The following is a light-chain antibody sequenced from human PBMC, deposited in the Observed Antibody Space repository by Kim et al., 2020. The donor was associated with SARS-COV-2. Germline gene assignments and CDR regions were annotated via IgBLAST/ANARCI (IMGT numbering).Light chain of an antibody. J-gene: IGKJ1*01. CDR2: GES. Sequence: SPGERATLSCRASQNIGISYLAWYQQKPGQAPRLLIYGESSRATGIPDRFSGSGSGTDFTLTISRLEPEDFAVYYCQQYVSSPRTFGQGTKVDIK. CDR1: QNIGISY. V-gene: IGKV3-20*01. CDR3: QQYVSSPRT.